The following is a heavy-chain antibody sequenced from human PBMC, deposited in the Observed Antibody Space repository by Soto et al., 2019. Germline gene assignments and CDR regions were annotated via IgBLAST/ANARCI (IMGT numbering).Heavy chain of an antibody. CDR3: ARDLRYNWNDKGLKSGMDV. J-gene: IGHJ6*02. D-gene: IGHD1-1*01. Sequence: GASVKVSCKASGYTFTGYYMHWVRQAPGQGLEWMGWINPNSGGTNYAQKFQGRVTMTRDTSISTAYMELSRLRSDDTAVYYCARDLRYNWNDKGLKSGMDVWGQGTTVTVSS. CDR2: INPNSGGT. V-gene: IGHV1-2*02. CDR1: GYTFTGYY.